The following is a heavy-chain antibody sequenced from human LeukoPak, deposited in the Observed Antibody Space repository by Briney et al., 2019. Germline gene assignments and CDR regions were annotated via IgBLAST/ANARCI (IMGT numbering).Heavy chain of an antibody. D-gene: IGHD3-10*01. Sequence: GGSLSLSSAAYGFTYSSYAMSWVPQAPGQGLEWVSVTSGSGGSITYADSVKGRFTILRDNSTLYLRMNSLRGEDTAVYYCAKRGAYGSRSDYTLVYWGQGTLVTVSS. J-gene: IGHJ4*02. V-gene: IGHV3-23*01. CDR2: TSGSGGSI. CDR1: GFTYSSYA. CDR3: AKRGAYGSRSDYTLVY.